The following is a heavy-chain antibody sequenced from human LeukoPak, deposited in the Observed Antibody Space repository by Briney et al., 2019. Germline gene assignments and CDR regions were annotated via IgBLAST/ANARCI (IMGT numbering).Heavy chain of an antibody. Sequence: PGGSLRLSCAASGFTFSSYWMSWVRQAPGKGLEWVANIKQDGSEKYYVDSVKGRFTISRDNAKNSLYLQMNSLRAEDTAVYYCARALPGGDYYGSEPNWFDPWGQGTLVTVSS. J-gene: IGHJ5*02. V-gene: IGHV3-7*01. CDR3: ARALPGGDYYGSEPNWFDP. CDR2: IKQDGSEK. CDR1: GFTFSSYW. D-gene: IGHD3-10*01.